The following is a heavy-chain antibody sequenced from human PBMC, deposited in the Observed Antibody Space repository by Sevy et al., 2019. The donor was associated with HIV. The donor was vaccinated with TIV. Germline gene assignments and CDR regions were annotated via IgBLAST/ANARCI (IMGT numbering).Heavy chain of an antibody. J-gene: IGHJ2*01. CDR2: ISSSGSTI. V-gene: IGHV3-48*03. CDR1: GFTFSSYE. D-gene: IGHD2-2*01. Sequence: GGSLRLSCAASGFTFSSYEMNWVRQAPGKGLEWVSYISSSGSTIYYADSVKGRFTISRDNAKNSLYLQMNSLRAEDTAVYYCASQPLYWYFDLWGRGTLVTVSS. CDR3: ASQPLYWYFDL.